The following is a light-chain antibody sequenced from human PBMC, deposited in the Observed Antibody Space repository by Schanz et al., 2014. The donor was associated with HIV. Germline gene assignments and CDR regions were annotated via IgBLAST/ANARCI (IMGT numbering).Light chain of an antibody. J-gene: IGLJ3*02. CDR3: SSYTSSSTPV. CDR1: SSDVGGYNY. CDR2: DVS. Sequence: SALTQPASVSGSPGQSITISCTGTSSDVGGYNYVSWYQQHPGKVPKLMIYDVSNRPSGVSNRFSGSKSGSTASLTISGLQAEDEADYYCSSYTSSSTPVFGGGTKLTVL. V-gene: IGLV2-14*03.